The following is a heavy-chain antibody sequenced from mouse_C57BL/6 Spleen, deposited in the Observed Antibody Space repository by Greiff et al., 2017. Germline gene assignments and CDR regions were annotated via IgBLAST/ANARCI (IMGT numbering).Heavy chain of an antibody. J-gene: IGHJ4*01. CDR1: GYTFTSYW. V-gene: IGHV1-55*01. CDR2: IYPGSGST. Sequence: QVQLQQPGAELVKPGASVKMSCKASGYTFTSYWITWVKQRPGQGLEWIGDIYPGSGSTNYNEKFKSKATLTVDTSSSTAYMQLSSLTSEDSAVYYCARKPRNWEDYAMDYWGQGTSVTGSS. D-gene: IGHD4-1*01. CDR3: ARKPRNWEDYAMDY.